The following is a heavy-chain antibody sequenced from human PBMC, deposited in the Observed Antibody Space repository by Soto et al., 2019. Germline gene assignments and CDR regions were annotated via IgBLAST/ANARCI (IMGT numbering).Heavy chain of an antibody. D-gene: IGHD3-22*01. CDR1: GFTFSSYG. CDR3: AKDTHYYDSSGYLTLDY. Sequence: QVQLMESGGGVVQPGRSLRLSCAASGFTFSSYGMHWVRQAPGKGLEWVAVISYDGSNKYYADSVKGRFTISRDNSKNTLYLQMNSLRAEDTAVYYCAKDTHYYDSSGYLTLDYWGQGTLVTVSS. J-gene: IGHJ4*02. V-gene: IGHV3-30*18. CDR2: ISYDGSNK.